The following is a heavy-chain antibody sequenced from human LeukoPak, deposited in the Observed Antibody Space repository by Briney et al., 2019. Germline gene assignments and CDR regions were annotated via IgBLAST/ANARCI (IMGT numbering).Heavy chain of an antibody. Sequence: GGSLRLSCAASGFTFSSYSMNWVRQAPGKGLEWVSSISSSSSYIYYADSVRGRFTISRDNAKNSLYLQMNSLRAEDTAVYYCAREYTAMGERNFDHWGQGTLVTVSS. V-gene: IGHV3-21*01. CDR3: AREYTAMGERNFDH. CDR1: GFTFSSYS. CDR2: ISSSSSYI. D-gene: IGHD5-18*01. J-gene: IGHJ4*02.